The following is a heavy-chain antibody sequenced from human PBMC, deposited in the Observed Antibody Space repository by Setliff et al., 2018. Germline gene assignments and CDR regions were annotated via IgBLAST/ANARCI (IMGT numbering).Heavy chain of an antibody. J-gene: IGHJ4*02. V-gene: IGHV1-18*01. CDR2: ISAYNGNT. D-gene: IGHD6-19*01. CDR3: ARTPPNRGLSNGWYVDY. CDR1: GYSFTIYG. Sequence: ASVKVSCKASGYSFTIYGISWVRQAPGQGLEWMGWISAYNGNTNYAQKLQGRVTMTTDTSTSTAYMELRSLRSDDTAVYYCARTPPNRGLSNGWYVDYWGQGALVTVSS.